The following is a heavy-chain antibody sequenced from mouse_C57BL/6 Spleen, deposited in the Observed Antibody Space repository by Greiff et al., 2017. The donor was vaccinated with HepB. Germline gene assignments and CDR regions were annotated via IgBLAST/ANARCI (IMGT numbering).Heavy chain of an antibody. D-gene: IGHD2-1*01. CDR3: ARESYGNYEAY. CDR2: INPNNGGT. CDR1: GYTFTDYN. Sequence: EVQLQQSGPELVKPGASVKIPCKASGYTFTDYNMDWVKQSHGKSLEWIGDINPNNGGTIYNQKFKGKATLTVDKSSSTAYMELRSLTSEDTAVYYCARESYGNYEAYWGQGTLVTVSA. J-gene: IGHJ3*01. V-gene: IGHV1-18*01.